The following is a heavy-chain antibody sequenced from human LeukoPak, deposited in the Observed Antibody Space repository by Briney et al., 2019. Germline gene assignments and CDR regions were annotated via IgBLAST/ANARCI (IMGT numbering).Heavy chain of an antibody. J-gene: IGHJ6*03. CDR3: ASPDFYYYYMDV. CDR1: VGSFSGYH. V-gene: IGHV4-34*01. CDR2: ITHGGRT. Sequence: TASETLSLTCAAYVGSFSGYHWSWLRQSPGKGLEWIGEITHGGRTTYTPSLKSRVTISVDTSKNQFSLKLSSVTAADTAVYYCASPDFYYYYMDVWGKGTTVTVSS.